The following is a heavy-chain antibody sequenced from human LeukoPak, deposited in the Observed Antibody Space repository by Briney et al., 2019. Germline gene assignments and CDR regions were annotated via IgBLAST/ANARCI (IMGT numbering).Heavy chain of an antibody. D-gene: IGHD6-6*01. J-gene: IGHJ4*02. V-gene: IGHV3-30*03. Sequence: GGSLRLSCAASGFTFSSYWMSWVRQAPGKGLEWVAVISYDGSNKYYADSVKGRFTISRDNSKNTLYLQMNSRRAEDTAVYYCAREDGVGAARPDGYFDYWGQGTLVTVSS. CDR2: ISYDGSNK. CDR1: GFTFSSYW. CDR3: AREDGVGAARPDGYFDY.